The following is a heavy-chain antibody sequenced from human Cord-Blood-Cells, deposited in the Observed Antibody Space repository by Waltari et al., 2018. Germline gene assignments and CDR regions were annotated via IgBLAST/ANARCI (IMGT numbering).Heavy chain of an antibody. CDR1: GGTFSSYA. CDR2: IIPIFGTA. D-gene: IGHD5-12*01. Sequence: QVQLVQSGAEVKKPGSSVKVSCKASGGTFSSYASSWVLQAPGQGLEWMEGIIPIFGTANYAQKFQGRVTITADESTSTAYMELSSLRSEDTAVYYCASDRSGYSGYDDAFDIWGQGTMVTVSS. CDR3: ASDRSGYSGYDDAFDI. V-gene: IGHV1-69*01. J-gene: IGHJ3*02.